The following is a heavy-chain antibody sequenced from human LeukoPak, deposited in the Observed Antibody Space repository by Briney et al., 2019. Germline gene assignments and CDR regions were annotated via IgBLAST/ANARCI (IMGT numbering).Heavy chain of an antibody. V-gene: IGHV3-23*01. CDR2: ISGSGGST. CDR3: AKEPPGSWYLSYYMDV. J-gene: IGHJ6*03. Sequence: GGSLRLSCAASGFTFSSYAMSWVRQAPGKGLEWVSAISGSGGSTYYADSVKGRFTISRDNSKNTLYLQMNSLRAEDTAVYYCAKEPPGSWYLSYYMDVWGKGTTVTVSS. D-gene: IGHD6-13*01. CDR1: GFTFSSYA.